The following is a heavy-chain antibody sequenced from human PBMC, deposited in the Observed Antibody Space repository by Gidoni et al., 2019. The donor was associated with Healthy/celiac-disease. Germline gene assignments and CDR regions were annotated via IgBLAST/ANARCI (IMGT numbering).Heavy chain of an antibody. D-gene: IGHD3-22*01. CDR2: IRSRRGYI. Sequence: EVQLVESGGGLVTPVGSLRLSCAASGFTFSSYSLNWVRQAPWTGLEWVSSIRSRRGYIYHADSVKGLFTISRDNAKNSLYLQMNSLRAEDTAVYYCARDMYYDSSGFHGLFDYWGQGTLVTVSS. V-gene: IGHV3-21*01. CDR1: GFTFSSYS. CDR3: ARDMYYDSSGFHGLFDY. J-gene: IGHJ4*02.